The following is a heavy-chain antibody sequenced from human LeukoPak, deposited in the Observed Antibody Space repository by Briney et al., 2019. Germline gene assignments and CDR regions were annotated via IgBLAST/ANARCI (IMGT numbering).Heavy chain of an antibody. CDR1: GGSISSYY. D-gene: IGHD6-13*01. Sequence: PSETLSLTCTVSGGSISSYYWGWIRQPPGKGLEWIGYIDYSGSTDYNPSLKSRVTMSVDTSKNQFSLQLSSVTAADTAVYWCARGVAAASIDYWGQGALVTVSS. CDR2: IDYSGST. V-gene: IGHV4-59*01. J-gene: IGHJ4*02. CDR3: ARGVAAASIDY.